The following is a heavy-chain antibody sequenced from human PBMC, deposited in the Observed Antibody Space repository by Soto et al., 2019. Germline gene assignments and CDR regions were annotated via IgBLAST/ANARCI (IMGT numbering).Heavy chain of an antibody. J-gene: IGHJ4*02. Sequence: QVQLVQSGAEVTKPGSSVTVSCTASGDTFSRFTLSWVRQAPGQGLEWMGRIIPMLGMSNSALKFQGRVTITPDXXTNKVYMHLNSLRSDDTAVYYCATSYGSGSAHFDSWGQGTLVTVSS. D-gene: IGHD3-10*01. CDR3: ATSYGSGSAHFDS. CDR2: IIPMLGMS. V-gene: IGHV1-69*02. CDR1: GDTFSRFT.